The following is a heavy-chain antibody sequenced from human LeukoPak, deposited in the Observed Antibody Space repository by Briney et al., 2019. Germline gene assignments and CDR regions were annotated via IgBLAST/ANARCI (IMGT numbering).Heavy chain of an antibody. CDR2: INPNSGGT. D-gene: IGHD7-27*01. Sequence: GASVKVSCKASGYTFTGYYMHWVRQAPGQGLEWMGWINPNSGGTNYAQKFQGRVTMTRDTSISTAYMELSRLRSDDTAVYYCATGLPGRHWGYYFDYWGQGTLVTVSS. CDR3: ATGLPGRHWGYYFDY. V-gene: IGHV1-2*02. CDR1: GYTFTGYY. J-gene: IGHJ4*02.